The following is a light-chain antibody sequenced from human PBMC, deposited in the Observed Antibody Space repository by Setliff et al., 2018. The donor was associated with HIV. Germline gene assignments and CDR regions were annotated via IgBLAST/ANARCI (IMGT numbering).Light chain of an antibody. J-gene: IGLJ1*01. CDR3: CSNTGSNTFV. CDR1: SSDVGRYNL. V-gene: IGLV2-23*01. Sequence: QSVLTQPASVSGSPGQSITISCTGTSSDVGRYNLVSWYQQHPGKAPKLMIYQATKRPSGVSNRFSGSKSGNVASLTISGLQAEDEADYYCCSNTGSNTFVFGTGTKVTVL. CDR2: QAT.